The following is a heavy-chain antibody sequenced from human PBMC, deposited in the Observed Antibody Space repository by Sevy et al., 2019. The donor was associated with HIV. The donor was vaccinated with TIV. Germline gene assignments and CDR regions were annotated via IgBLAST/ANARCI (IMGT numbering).Heavy chain of an antibody. Sequence: GGSLRLSCAVSGFNLRSHAMHWVRQAPGKGLEWVAVISNDGSNEVYADSVKGRFTISRDNSKNTLYLQLNSLRGEDTAVYYCARDTRGYGFGLLEYWGQGTLVTVSS. D-gene: IGHD1-1*01. CDR3: ARDTRGYGFGLLEY. CDR1: GFNLRSHA. J-gene: IGHJ1*01. V-gene: IGHV3-30*04. CDR2: ISNDGSNE.